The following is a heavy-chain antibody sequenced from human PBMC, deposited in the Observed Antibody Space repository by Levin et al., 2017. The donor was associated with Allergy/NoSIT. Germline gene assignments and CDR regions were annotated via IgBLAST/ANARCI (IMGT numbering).Heavy chain of an antibody. V-gene: IGHV3-48*04. CDR1: GFTFRSYN. Sequence: LSLTCAASGFTFRSYNMNWVRQAPGKGLEWVSYISSSSSTIYYADSVRGRFTISRDNAKNSLYLQMNSLRAKDTAVYYCARARSTIGPGSGPYYFDYWGQGTLVTVSS. CDR3: ARARSTIGPGSGPYYFDY. D-gene: IGHD2-15*01. CDR2: ISSSSSTI. J-gene: IGHJ4*02.